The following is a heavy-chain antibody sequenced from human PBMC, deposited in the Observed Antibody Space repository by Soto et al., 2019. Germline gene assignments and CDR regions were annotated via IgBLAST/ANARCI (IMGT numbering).Heavy chain of an antibody. CDR1: GGTFSSYA. V-gene: IGHV1-69*05. CDR3: ARDAGNLYNWFDP. Sequence: GASVKVSCKASGGTFSSYAISWVRQAPGQGLEWMGGIIPIFGTANYAQKFQGRVTMTRNTSISTAYMELRSLRSDDTAVYYCARDAGNLYNWFDPWGQGTLVTVSS. J-gene: IGHJ5*02. CDR2: IIPIFGTA. D-gene: IGHD1-1*01.